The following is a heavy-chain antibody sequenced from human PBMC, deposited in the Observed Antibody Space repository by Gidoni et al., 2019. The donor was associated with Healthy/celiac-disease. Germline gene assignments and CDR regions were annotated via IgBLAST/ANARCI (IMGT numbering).Heavy chain of an antibody. CDR2: INHSGST. Sequence: QVQLQQWGAGLLKPSETLSLTCAVSGGSFSGYYWSWIRQPPGKGLEWIGEINHSGSTNYNPSLKSRVTISVDTSKNQFSLKLSSVTAADTAVYYCADIVGATSDYWGQGTLVTVSS. CDR3: ADIVGATSDY. V-gene: IGHV4-34*01. CDR1: GGSFSGYY. D-gene: IGHD1-26*01. J-gene: IGHJ4*02.